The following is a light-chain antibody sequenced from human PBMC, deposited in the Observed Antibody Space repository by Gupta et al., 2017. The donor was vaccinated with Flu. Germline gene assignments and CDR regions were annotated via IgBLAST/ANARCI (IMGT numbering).Light chain of an antibody. CDR1: SSDVGPDDF. CDR3: SSYATTSTVV. Sequence: WITISCTGTSSDVGPDDFVSWYQQHPGKAPQLIIYDVSNRPSGVSNRFSGSKSGNTASLTISGLQAEDEADYYCSSYATTSTVVFGGGTKLTVL. CDR2: DVS. J-gene: IGLJ2*01. V-gene: IGLV2-14*04.